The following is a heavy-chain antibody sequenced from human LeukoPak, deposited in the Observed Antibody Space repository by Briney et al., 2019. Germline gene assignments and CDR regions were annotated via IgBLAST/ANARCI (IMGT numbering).Heavy chain of an antibody. Sequence: SETLSLTCTVSGGSISSSSYYWGWIRQPPGKGLEWIGYIYYSGSTNYNPSLKSRVTISVDTSKNQFSLKLSSVTAADTAVYYCARAPGRRSAIDYWGQGTLVTVSS. V-gene: IGHV4-61*05. CDR2: IYYSGST. D-gene: IGHD3-10*01. J-gene: IGHJ4*02. CDR3: ARAPGRRSAIDY. CDR1: GGSISSSSYY.